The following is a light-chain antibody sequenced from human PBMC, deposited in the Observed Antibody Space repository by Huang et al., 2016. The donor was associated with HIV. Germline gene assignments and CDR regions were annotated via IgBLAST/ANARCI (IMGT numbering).Light chain of an antibody. CDR2: AAS. CDR3: QHYDGSGYT. V-gene: IGKV3-20*01. CDR1: QSVCNY. Sequence: ETVLTQSPGPLSLSPGKRATLSCRAIQSVCNYLAWYQQKPGQAPNLLLFAASNMATGIPDRFTGSGSGTDFTLTISRMEPEDFAIYYCQHYDGSGYTFGQGTRLEIK. J-gene: IGKJ2*01.